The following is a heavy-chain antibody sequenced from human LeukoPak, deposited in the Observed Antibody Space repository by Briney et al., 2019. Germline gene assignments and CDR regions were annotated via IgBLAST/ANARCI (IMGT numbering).Heavy chain of an antibody. CDR3: ACDSSDVLTGYYHF. J-gene: IGHJ4*02. V-gene: IGHV1-2*02. Sequence: ASVKVSCKTSGYSFNDYCLHWVRQAPGQGLEWMGWINPNSGRTNSAPKFQGRVTLTTDTSITTAYMELTSLISGDTALYYCACDSSDVLTGYYHFWGQGTLVTVSS. D-gene: IGHD3-9*01. CDR1: GYSFNDYC. CDR2: INPNSGRT.